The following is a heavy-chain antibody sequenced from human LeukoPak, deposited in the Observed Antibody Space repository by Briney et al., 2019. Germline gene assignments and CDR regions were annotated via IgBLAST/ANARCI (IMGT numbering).Heavy chain of an antibody. D-gene: IGHD5-18*01. V-gene: IGHV4-34*01. CDR3: ARTTWIQLEDY. J-gene: IGHJ4*02. CDR2: INHSGST. CDR1: GGSFSGYY. Sequence: SETLSLTCAVYGGSFSGYYWSWIRQPPGKGLEWIGEINHSGSTNYIPSLKSRVTISVDTSKNQFSLKLSSVTAADTAVYYCARTTWIQLEDYWGQGTLVTVSS.